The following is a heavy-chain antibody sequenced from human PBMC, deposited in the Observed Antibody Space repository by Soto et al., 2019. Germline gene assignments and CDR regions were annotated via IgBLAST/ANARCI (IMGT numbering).Heavy chain of an antibody. CDR3: ARGSPSLGDAYDY. CDR1: GGSISSGGYY. J-gene: IGHJ4*02. V-gene: IGHV4-31*03. D-gene: IGHD2-2*01. CDR2: IYYSGST. Sequence: PSETLSLTCTVSGGSISSGGYYWSWIRQHPGKGLEWIGYIYYSGSTYYNPSLKSRVTISVDTSKNQLSLKLSSVTAADMAVYSCARGSPSLGDAYDYWGQGTLVTVSS.